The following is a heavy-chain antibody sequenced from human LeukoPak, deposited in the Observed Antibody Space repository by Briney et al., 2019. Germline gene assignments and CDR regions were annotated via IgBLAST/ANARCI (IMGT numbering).Heavy chain of an antibody. Sequence: PSETLSLTCTVSGGSISSSTYYWSWIRQPAGTGLEWIGRIYTSGSTNYNPSLKSRVTMSVDTSKNQFSLKLSSVTAADTAVYYCARSYGSGSYPFDYWGQGTLVTVSS. CDR2: IYTSGST. CDR1: GGSISSSTYY. V-gene: IGHV4-61*02. J-gene: IGHJ4*02. D-gene: IGHD3-10*01. CDR3: ARSYGSGSYPFDY.